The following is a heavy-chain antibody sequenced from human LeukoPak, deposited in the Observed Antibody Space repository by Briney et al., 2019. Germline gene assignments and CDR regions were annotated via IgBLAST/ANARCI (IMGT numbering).Heavy chain of an antibody. V-gene: IGHV3-23*01. D-gene: IGHD3-3*01. J-gene: IGHJ4*02. CDR3: AKDGGDFWSGYYPDY. CDR1: GFTFSSYD. CDR2: ISSSGAST. Sequence: GGSLRLSCAASGFTFSSYDMGWVRQAPGKGLEWVSAISSSGASTYYADSVKGRFTISRDNSKNTLYLQMNSLRAEDTAVYYCAKDGGDFWSGYYPDYWGQGTLVTVSS.